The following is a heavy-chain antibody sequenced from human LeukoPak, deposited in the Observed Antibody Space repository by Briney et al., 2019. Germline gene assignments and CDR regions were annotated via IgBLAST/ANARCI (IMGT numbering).Heavy chain of an antibody. J-gene: IGHJ4*02. Sequence: GGSLRLSCAASGFTFSSYKMNWVRQAPGKGLEWVSHITSSGSTIFYADPVKGRFTISRDNAKNSLYLQLNSLRAEDTAVYYCARESGSYYGIDYWGQGTLVTVSS. CDR1: GFTFSSYK. CDR3: ARESGSYYGIDY. V-gene: IGHV3-48*03. CDR2: ITSSGSTI. D-gene: IGHD1-26*01.